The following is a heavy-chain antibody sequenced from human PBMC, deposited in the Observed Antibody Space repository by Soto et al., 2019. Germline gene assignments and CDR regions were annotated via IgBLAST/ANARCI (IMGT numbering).Heavy chain of an antibody. J-gene: IGHJ4*02. D-gene: IGHD6-6*01. V-gene: IGHV3-33*01. Sequence: GGSLRLSCAASGFTFSSYGMHWVRQAPGKGLEWVAVIWYDGSNKYYADSVKGRFTISRDNSKNTLYLQMNSLRAEDTAVYYCARGPGGYSSSSWGPQPLWNFDYWGQGTLVTVSS. CDR1: GFTFSSYG. CDR2: IWYDGSNK. CDR3: ARGPGGYSSSSWGPQPLWNFDY.